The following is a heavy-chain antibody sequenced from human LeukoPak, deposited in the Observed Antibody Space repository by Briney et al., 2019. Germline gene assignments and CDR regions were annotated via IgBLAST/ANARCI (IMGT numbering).Heavy chain of an antibody. CDR1: GYRFTDDY. Sequence: ASVKVSCKTSGYRFTDDYIHWVRQAPGQGLEWIGWINPGTDFTNYAPKFRGRVIMTRDTSISTAYMEVRRLTFDDTAIYYCAPTSEAYTSNWSVWGQGTLVTVSP. D-gene: IGHD3-16*01. CDR3: APTSEAYTSNWSV. V-gene: IGHV1-2*02. J-gene: IGHJ4*02. CDR2: INPGTDFT.